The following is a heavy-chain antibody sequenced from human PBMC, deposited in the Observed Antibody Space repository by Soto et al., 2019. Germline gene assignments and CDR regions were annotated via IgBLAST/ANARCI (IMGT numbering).Heavy chain of an antibody. D-gene: IGHD3-3*01. CDR3: ARGQLRFLEWLLSGGMDV. CDR2: ISSSSSYT. CDR1: GFTFSDYY. J-gene: IGHJ6*02. V-gene: IGHV3-11*06. Sequence: QVQLVESGGGLVKPGGSLRLSCAASGFTFSDYYMSWIRQAPGKGLEWVSYISSSSSYTNYADSVKGRFTISRDNAKNSRYLQMNSLRAEDTAVYYCARGQLRFLEWLLSGGMDVWGQGTTVTVSS.